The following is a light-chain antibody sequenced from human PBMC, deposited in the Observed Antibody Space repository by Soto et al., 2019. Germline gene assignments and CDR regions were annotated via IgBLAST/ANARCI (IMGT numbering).Light chain of an antibody. Sequence: DIVLTHAPGTLSVSAGEVAILSCRASQSVGSLLAWYQHNPGQAPRLLIFDASYRAAGIPARFRGSGSGTDFTLTISRLEPEDFAVYYCQQYGSSITFGQGTRLEIK. J-gene: IGKJ5*01. CDR3: QQYGSSIT. V-gene: IGKV3-11*01. CDR2: DAS. CDR1: QSVGSL.